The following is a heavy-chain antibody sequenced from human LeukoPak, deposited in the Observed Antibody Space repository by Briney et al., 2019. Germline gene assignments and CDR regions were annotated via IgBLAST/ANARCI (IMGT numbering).Heavy chain of an antibody. CDR2: FDPEDGET. Sequence: GASVKVSCKVSGYTLTELSMHWVRQAPGKGLEWMGGFDPEDGETIYAQKFQGRVTMTEDTSTDTAYMELSSLRSEDTAVYYCATDKRGYSSSWYPFFDYWGQGTLVTVSS. D-gene: IGHD6-13*01. CDR3: ATDKRGYSSSWYPFFDY. J-gene: IGHJ4*02. V-gene: IGHV1-24*01. CDR1: GYTLTELS.